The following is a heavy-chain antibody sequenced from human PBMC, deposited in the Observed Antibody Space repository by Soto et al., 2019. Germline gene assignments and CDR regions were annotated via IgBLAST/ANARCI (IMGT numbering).Heavy chain of an antibody. J-gene: IGHJ2*01. Sequence: QVQLVQSGAEVKKPGASVKVSCKASGYTFTNYAMHWVRQAPGQRLEWMGWINAGNGNTKYSQKFQGRVTITRDTSASTAYMEMSSLRSEDTAVYYCARGASIYWYFDLWGRGTLVTVSS. V-gene: IGHV1-3*01. CDR2: INAGNGNT. D-gene: IGHD2-21*01. CDR3: ARGASIYWYFDL. CDR1: GYTFTNYA.